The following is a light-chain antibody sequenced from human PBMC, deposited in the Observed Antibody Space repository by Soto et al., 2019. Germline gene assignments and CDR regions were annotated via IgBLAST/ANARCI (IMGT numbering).Light chain of an antibody. Sequence: EIGMTQSPASLSVSPGERATLSCRASHSIGSNLVWYQQKPGQAPRLLIYDASTRATGIPARFSGSGSGTEFTLTISSLQSEDFAVYYCQQYNNWPQTFGQGTKVDIK. J-gene: IGKJ1*01. CDR3: QQYNNWPQT. V-gene: IGKV3-15*01. CDR2: DAS. CDR1: HSIGSN.